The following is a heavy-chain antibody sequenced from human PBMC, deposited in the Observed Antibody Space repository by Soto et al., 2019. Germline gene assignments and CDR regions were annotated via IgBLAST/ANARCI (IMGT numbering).Heavy chain of an antibody. D-gene: IGHD6-19*01. V-gene: IGHV4-34*01. CDR2: IYHSGST. J-gene: IGHJ1*01. CDR3: ARDRVIIANASGWPTYFQH. CDR1: GGSFSGYY. Sequence: QVQLQQWGAGLLKPSETLSLTCAVYGGSFSGYYWNWIRQPPGKGLEWIGEIYHSGSTNYNPSLKSRVTISVDTSKNQFSLKLISVTAADTAVYYCARDRVIIANASGWPTYFQHWGQGTLVTVSS.